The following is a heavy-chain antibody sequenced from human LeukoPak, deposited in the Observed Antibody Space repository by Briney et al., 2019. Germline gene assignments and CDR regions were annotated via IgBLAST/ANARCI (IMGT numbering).Heavy chain of an antibody. J-gene: IGHJ4*02. CDR3: AKESDIVVVVAAPRYFNY. D-gene: IGHD2-15*01. CDR2: ISGSGGST. CDR1: GFTFSSYA. V-gene: IGHV3-23*01. Sequence: PGGSLRLSCAASGFTFSSYAMSWVRQAPGKGLEWVSGISGSGGSTYYADSVKGRFIISRDNSKNTLYLQMNSLRAEDTAVYYCAKESDIVVVVAAPRYFNYWGQGTLVTVSS.